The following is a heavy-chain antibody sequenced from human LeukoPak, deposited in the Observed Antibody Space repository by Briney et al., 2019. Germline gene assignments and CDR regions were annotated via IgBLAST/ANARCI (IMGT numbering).Heavy chain of an antibody. CDR3: ARDLGTTYYYGSGPFDI. CDR1: GGSISSGGYY. D-gene: IGHD3-10*01. CDR2: IYYSGGT. Sequence: SETLSLTCTVSGGSISSGGYYWSWIRQHPGKGLEWIGYIYYSGGTYYNPSLKSRVTISVDTSKNQFSLKLSSVTAADTAVYYCARDLGTTYYYGSGPFDIWGQGTMVTVSS. J-gene: IGHJ3*02. V-gene: IGHV4-31*03.